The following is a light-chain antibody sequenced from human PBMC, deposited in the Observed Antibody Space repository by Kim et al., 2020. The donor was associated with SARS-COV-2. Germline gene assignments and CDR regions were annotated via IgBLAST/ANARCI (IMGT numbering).Light chain of an antibody. CDR3: QAWDSSTLV. V-gene: IGLV3-1*01. CDR1: KLGDKY. J-gene: IGLJ2*01. CDR2: QDS. Sequence: VSPGQTARITGAGDKLGDKYACWYQQKPGQSPVLVIYQDSKRPSGIPERFSGSNSGNTATLTISGTQAMEEADYYCQAWDSSTLVFGGGTQLTVL.